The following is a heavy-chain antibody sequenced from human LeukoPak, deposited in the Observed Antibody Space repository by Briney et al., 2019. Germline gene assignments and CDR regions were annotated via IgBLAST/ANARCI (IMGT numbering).Heavy chain of an antibody. CDR1: GFTFSSYA. Sequence: KPGGSLRLSCAASGFTFSSYAMSWVRQSPGTGLEWIGRIKRKSEGGATEYAAPVKGRFTLSRDDSKNALFLQMNNLKTEDTAVYHCATGGHYFGAWGHGTLVTVSA. V-gene: IGHV3-15*01. J-gene: IGHJ4*01. CDR3: ATGGHYFGA. D-gene: IGHD3-10*01. CDR2: IKRKSEGGAT.